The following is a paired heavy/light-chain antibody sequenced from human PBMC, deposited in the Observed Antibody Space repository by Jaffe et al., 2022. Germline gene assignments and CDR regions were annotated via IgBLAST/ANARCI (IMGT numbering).Heavy chain of an antibody. D-gene: IGHD4-17*01. CDR3: ARGPADGELDY. CDR1: GFTFSSYE. CDR2: ISNTASTI. V-gene: IGHV3-48*03. Sequence: EVHLVESGGGLVQPGGSLRLSCAASGFTFSSYEMNWVRQAPGKGLEWLSYISNTASTIYYADSVKGRFTISRDNAKNSLYLQMNSLRAEDTALYYCARGPADGELDYWGQGTQVTVSS. J-gene: IGHJ4*02.
Light chain of an antibody. Sequence: DIQMTQSPSSVSASVGDRVTITCRASQGISTWLAWYQQKPGKAPELLIYAASSLQSGVPSRFSGSGSGTDFTLTIINLQPEDFATYYCQQANSFPYTFGQGTKLEIK. CDR2: AAS. V-gene: IGKV1-12*01. CDR1: QGISTW. J-gene: IGKJ2*01. CDR3: QQANSFPYT.